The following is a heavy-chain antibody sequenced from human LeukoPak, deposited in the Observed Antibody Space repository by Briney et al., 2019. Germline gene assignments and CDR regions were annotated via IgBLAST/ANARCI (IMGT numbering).Heavy chain of an antibody. V-gene: IGHV4-59*08. CDR3: ARTIAAAGSDWFDP. Sequence: PSETLSLTCTVSGGSSSTYYWSWIRQPPGKGLKWIGYIYYSGSTNYNPPLKSRVTISVDTSKNQLSLKLSSVTAADTAVYYCARTIAAAGSDWFDPWGQGNLVTVSS. D-gene: IGHD6-13*01. J-gene: IGHJ5*02. CDR1: GGSSSTYY. CDR2: IYYSGST.